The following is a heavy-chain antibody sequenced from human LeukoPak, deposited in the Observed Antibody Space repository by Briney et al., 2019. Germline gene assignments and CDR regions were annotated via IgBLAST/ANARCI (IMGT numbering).Heavy chain of an antibody. V-gene: IGHV3-74*01. D-gene: IGHD2-2*01. CDR3: ASGGYCSSTSCYDY. CDR1: GFTFSSYW. Sequence: PGGSLRLSCAASGFTFSSYWMHWVRQAPGKGLVWVSRINSDGSSTSYADSVKGRFTISRDNAKNTLYLQMNSLRAEDTAVYYCASGGYCSSTSCYDYWGQGTLVTVSS. CDR2: INSDGSST. J-gene: IGHJ4*02.